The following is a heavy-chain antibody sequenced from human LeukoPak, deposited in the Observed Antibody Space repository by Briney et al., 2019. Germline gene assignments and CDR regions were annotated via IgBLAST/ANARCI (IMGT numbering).Heavy chain of an antibody. D-gene: IGHD2-15*01. CDR2: INPSGGST. J-gene: IGHJ4*02. CDR3: AREAPDCSGGSCYSVFDY. V-gene: IGHV1-46*01. CDR1: GYTFTGYY. Sequence: ASVKVSCKASGYTFTGYYMHWVRQAPGQGLEWMGIINPSGGSTSYAQKFQGRVTMTRDMSTSTVYMELSSLRSEDTAVYYCAREAPDCSGGSCYSVFDYWGQGTLVTVSS.